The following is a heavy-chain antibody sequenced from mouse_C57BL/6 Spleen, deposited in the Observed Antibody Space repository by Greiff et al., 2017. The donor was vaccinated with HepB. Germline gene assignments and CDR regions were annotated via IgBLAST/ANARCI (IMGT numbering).Heavy chain of an antibody. CDR2: ISYDGSN. D-gene: IGHD1-1*01. CDR1: GYSITSGYY. CDR3: ARDSLYYGAMDY. J-gene: IGHJ4*01. Sequence: EVKLQESGPGLVKPSQSLSLTCSVTGYSITSGYYWNWIRQFPGNKLEWMGYISYDGSNNYNPSLKNRISITRDTSKNQFFLKLNSVTTEDTATYYCARDSLYYGAMDYWGQGTSVTVSS. V-gene: IGHV3-6*01.